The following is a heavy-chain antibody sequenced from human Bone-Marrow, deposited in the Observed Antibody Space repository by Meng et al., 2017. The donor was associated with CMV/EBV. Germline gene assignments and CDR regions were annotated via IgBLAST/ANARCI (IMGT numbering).Heavy chain of an antibody. J-gene: IGHJ4*02. CDR2: IRYDGSNK. Sequence: GESLKISCAASGFTFSSYGMHWVRQAPGKGLEWVAFIRYDGSNKYYADSVKGRFTISRDNSKNTLYLQMNSLRAEDTAVYYCAKDARSVGSGTYYEVNYLDYWGQGTPVTVSS. CDR1: GFTFSSYG. CDR3: AKDARSVGSGTYYEVNYLDY. V-gene: IGHV3-30*02. D-gene: IGHD3-10*01.